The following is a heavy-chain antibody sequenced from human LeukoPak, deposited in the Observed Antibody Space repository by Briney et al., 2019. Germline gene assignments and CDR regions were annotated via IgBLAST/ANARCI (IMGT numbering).Heavy chain of an antibody. CDR3: ARGYSSSWYGDY. CDR1: GFTFSSYE. Sequence: EGSLRLSCAASGFTFSSYEMNWVRQAPGKGLEWVSYISSSGSTIYYADSVKGRFTISRDNAKNSLYLQMNSLRAEDTAVYYCARGYSSSWYGDYWGQGTLVTVSS. D-gene: IGHD6-13*01. CDR2: ISSSGSTI. V-gene: IGHV3-48*03. J-gene: IGHJ4*02.